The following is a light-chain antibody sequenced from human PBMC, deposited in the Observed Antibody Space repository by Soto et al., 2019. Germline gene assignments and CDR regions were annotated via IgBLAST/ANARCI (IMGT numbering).Light chain of an antibody. CDR1: SSNIGNNY. CDR2: DNN. CDR3: GTWDNSLSAVV. V-gene: IGLV1-51*01. Sequence: QSVLTQPPSVSAAPGQKVTISCSGSSSNIGNNYVSWYQQLPETAPKLLIYDNNKRPSGIPDRFSGSKSGTSATLGITGLQTGDEADYYCGTWDNSLSAVVFGGGTKVTVL. J-gene: IGLJ2*01.